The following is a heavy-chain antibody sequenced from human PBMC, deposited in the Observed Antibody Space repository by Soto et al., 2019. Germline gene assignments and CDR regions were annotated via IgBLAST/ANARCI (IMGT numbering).Heavy chain of an antibody. Sequence: QVQLQESGPGLVKPSQTLSLTCTVSGGSVSSGDYYWSWIRQPPGKGLEWNGYIQHSGSTNYSPSLKSRVTISVGTSTDQFSLELSSVTAADTAVYYCARGGSISWFINPRFVDYWGQGTVVTVSA. D-gene: IGHD6-13*01. CDR2: IQHSGST. CDR3: ARGGSISWFINPRFVDY. CDR1: GGSVSSGDYY. J-gene: IGHJ4*02. V-gene: IGHV4-30-4*01.